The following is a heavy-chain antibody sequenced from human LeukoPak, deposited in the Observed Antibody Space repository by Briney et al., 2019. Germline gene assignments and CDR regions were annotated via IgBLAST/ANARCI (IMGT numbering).Heavy chain of an antibody. D-gene: IGHD6-13*01. CDR1: GFTVSNKY. Sequence: GSLRLSCAASGFTVSNKYMSWVRQAPGKGLEWVALTYTDGSAHYADSVKGRFTISRDNSKNTLFLQLNSLRAEDSALYYCAGGYTNTRSALWAFDIWGRGTMVTVSS. V-gene: IGHV3-53*01. CDR3: AGGYTNTRSALWAFDI. CDR2: TYTDGSA. J-gene: IGHJ3*02.